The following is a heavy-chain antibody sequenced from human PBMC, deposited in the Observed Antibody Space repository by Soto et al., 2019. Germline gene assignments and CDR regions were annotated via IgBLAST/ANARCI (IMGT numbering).Heavy chain of an antibody. CDR2: ISGSGGNT. CDR1: GFTFSSYA. CDR3: AKCRSLYSSRCYYMDV. D-gene: IGHD6-13*01. V-gene: IGHV3-23*01. J-gene: IGHJ6*03. Sequence: GGSLRLSCAASGFTFSSYAMSWVRQAPGKGLEWVSAISGSGGNTYYADSVKGRFTISRDNSKNTLYLQMNSLRAEDTAVYYCAKCRSLYSSRCYYMDVWAKGSTDPVSS.